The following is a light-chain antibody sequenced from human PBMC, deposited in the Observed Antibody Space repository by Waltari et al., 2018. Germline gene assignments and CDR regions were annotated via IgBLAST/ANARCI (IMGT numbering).Light chain of an antibody. CDR3: QQYNRWPPIT. Sequence: IVMTQSPSTLSVSPGETATLSCRASQRFSSNVSWYQKKPGQAPRLLTYDASTRATSIPAKFRGSGSGTEFTLTISSLQSDDFAVYYCQQYNRWPPITFGHGTRLEIK. CDR2: DAS. J-gene: IGKJ5*01. CDR1: QRFSSN. V-gene: IGKV3-15*01.